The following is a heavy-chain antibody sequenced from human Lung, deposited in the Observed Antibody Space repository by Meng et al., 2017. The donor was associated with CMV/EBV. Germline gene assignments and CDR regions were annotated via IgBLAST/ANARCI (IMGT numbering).Heavy chain of an antibody. V-gene: IGHV4-4*07. Sequence: QVQIQESGPGLVKPPXXLSLTCIVSGASIKNYNWNWVRPPAGQGLEWIGLIQVIGHTVYNPSLKSRVTVSLDASKSQFSLTLNSVTAADTATYYCAGSRPGGGACDYWSQGILVPVSS. CDR2: IQVIGHT. CDR1: GASIKNYN. CDR3: AGSRPGGGACDY. J-gene: IGHJ4*02. D-gene: IGHD3-16*01.